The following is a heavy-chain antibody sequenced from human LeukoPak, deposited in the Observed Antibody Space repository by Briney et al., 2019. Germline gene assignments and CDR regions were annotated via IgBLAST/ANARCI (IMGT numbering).Heavy chain of an antibody. CDR1: GRSLSIYY. V-gene: IGHV4-4*09. D-gene: IGHD4-17*01. CDR2: IYTSGST. Sequence: PSETLSLSCTVSGRSLSIYYWSWIRQPPGKGLEWIGYIYTSGSTNYNPSLKSRVTISVDPSKNQFSLKLSSVTAADTAVYYCARRTVTTFSFWFDPWGQGTLVTVSS. CDR3: ARRTVTTFSFWFDP. J-gene: IGHJ5*02.